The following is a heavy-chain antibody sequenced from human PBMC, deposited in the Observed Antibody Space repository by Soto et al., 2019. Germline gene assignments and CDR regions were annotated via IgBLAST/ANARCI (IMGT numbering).Heavy chain of an antibody. D-gene: IGHD6-6*01. V-gene: IGHV3-23*01. Sequence: GGSLRLSCAASGFTFSNYDMSRVRQAPGKGLEWVSMISGSVDSTYYADSVKGRFTISRDNSKNTLYLQMNSLRAEDTAVYYCAKCGGSSGYEAADHWGQGTLVTVSS. J-gene: IGHJ4*02. CDR1: GFTFSNYD. CDR2: ISGSVDST. CDR3: AKCGGSSGYEAADH.